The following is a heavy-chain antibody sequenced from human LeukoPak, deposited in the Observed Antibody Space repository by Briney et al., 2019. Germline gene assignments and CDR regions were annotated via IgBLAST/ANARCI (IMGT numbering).Heavy chain of an antibody. Sequence: GGSLRLSCAASGFTFSSYWMSWVRQAPGKGLEWVANIKQDGSEKYYVDSVKGRFTISRDNAKNSLYLQMNSLRAEDTAVYYCARGPTIFGVTYYFDYWGQGTLVTVSS. V-gene: IGHV3-7*01. CDR3: ARGPTIFGVTYYFDY. CDR2: IKQDGSEK. J-gene: IGHJ4*02. D-gene: IGHD3-3*01. CDR1: GFTFSSYW.